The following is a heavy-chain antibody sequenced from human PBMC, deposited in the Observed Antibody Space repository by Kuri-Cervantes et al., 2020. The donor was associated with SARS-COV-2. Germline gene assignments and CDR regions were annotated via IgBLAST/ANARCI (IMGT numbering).Heavy chain of an antibody. V-gene: IGHV5-51*01. J-gene: IGHJ4*02. CDR2: IYPGDSDT. CDR3: ARSYYDSSGYYFGYFDY. D-gene: IGHD3-22*01. CDR1: GYSFTSYW. Sequence: KVSCKGSGYSFTSYWIGWVRQMPGKGLEWMGIIYPGDSDTRYSPSFQGQVTISADKSISTAYLQWSSLKASDTAMYYCARSYYDSSGYYFGYFDYWGQGTLVTVSS.